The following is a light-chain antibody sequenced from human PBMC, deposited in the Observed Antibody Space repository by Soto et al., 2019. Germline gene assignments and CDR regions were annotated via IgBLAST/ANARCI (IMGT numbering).Light chain of an antibody. CDR3: SSYTSSTTVV. Sequence: QSVLTQPASVSGSPGQSITISCTGTSSDVGGYNSVSWYQQHPGKAPKLMIYDVSNRPSGVSNHFSGSKSGNTASLTISGLQAVDEADYYCSSYTSSTTVVFGGGTKLTVL. J-gene: IGLJ2*01. CDR1: SSDVGGYNS. V-gene: IGLV2-14*01. CDR2: DVS.